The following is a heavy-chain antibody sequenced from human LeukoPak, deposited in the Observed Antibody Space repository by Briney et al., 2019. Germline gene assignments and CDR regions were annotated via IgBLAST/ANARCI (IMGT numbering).Heavy chain of an antibody. CDR3: ARGGARGYCSSTSCYFVY. Sequence: SGGSLRLSCAASGFTFDDYGMSWVRQAPGKGLEWVSGINWNGGSTGYADSVKGRFTISRDNAKNSLYLQMNSLRAEDTALYYCARGGARGYCSSTSCYFVYWVRGTLVTVSS. CDR2: INWNGGST. D-gene: IGHD2-2*01. V-gene: IGHV3-20*04. J-gene: IGHJ4*02. CDR1: GFTFDDYG.